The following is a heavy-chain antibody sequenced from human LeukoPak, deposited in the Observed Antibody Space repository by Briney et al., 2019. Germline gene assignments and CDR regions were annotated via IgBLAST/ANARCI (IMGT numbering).Heavy chain of an antibody. D-gene: IGHD3-10*01. CDR2: LYSGGNT. CDR3: ARYDGGSGPFDY. CDR1: GFTVSSNY. Sequence: GGSLRLSCAVSGFTVSSNYMSWVRQAPGKGLEWVSVLYSGGNTYYADSVKGRFTISRDNSKNTLYLQMNSLRAEDTAVYYCARYDGGSGPFDYWGQGTLVTVFS. J-gene: IGHJ4*02. V-gene: IGHV3-53*01.